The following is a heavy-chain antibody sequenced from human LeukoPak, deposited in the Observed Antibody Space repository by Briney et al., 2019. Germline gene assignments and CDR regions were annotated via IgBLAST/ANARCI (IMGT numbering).Heavy chain of an antibody. CDR1: GFTFSNYW. CDR2: ISSTNGYI. J-gene: IGHJ4*02. CDR3: ARGRSTWHLDY. Sequence: GGSLRLSCSASGFTFSNYWMSWVRPAPGKGLEWVSYISSTNGYIYYADSVRGRFTISRDNAKNSLSLQMNSLRAEDTAVYYCARGRSTWHLDYWGQGTLVTVSS. D-gene: IGHD1-26*01. V-gene: IGHV3-21*01.